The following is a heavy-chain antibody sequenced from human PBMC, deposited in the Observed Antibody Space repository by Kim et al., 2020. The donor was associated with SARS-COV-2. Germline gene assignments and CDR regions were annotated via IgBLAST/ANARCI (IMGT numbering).Heavy chain of an antibody. J-gene: IGHJ2*01. Sequence: GGSLRLSCAASGFTFSSYRMNWVRQAPGKGLEWVSSISSSSSYIYYADSVKGRFTISRDNAKNSLYLQMNSLRAEDTAVYYCARSPIVVVVAATWDWYFDLWGRGTLVTVSS. CDR1: GFTFSSYR. V-gene: IGHV3-21*01. CDR2: ISSSSSYI. D-gene: IGHD2-15*01. CDR3: ARSPIVVVVAATWDWYFDL.